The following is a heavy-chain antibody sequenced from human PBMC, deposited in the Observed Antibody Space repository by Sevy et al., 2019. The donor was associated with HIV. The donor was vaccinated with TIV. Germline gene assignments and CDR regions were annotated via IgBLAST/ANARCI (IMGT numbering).Heavy chain of an antibody. V-gene: IGHV1-18*01. CDR1: GYTFTSYG. D-gene: IGHD3-22*01. CDR3: ARETYYYDSSGYYKNYYGMDV. J-gene: IGHJ6*02. CDR2: LSAYHGNT. Sequence: ASVKVSGKASGYTFTSYGISWVRQAPGQGLEWMGWLSAYHGNTNYAQKLQGRVTMTTETSRSTAYMELRSLRSDETAVYYCARETYYYDSSGYYKNYYGMDVWGQRTTVTVSS.